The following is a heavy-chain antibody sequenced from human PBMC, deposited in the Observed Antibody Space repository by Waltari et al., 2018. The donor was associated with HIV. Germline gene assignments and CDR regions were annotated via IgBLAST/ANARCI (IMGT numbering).Heavy chain of an antibody. Sequence: QVQLVESGGGVVQPGRSLRLSCAASGFTFSSYAMHWVRQAPGKGLEWVAVISYDGSNKYYADSVKGRFTISRDNSKNTLYLQMNSLRAEDTAVYYCASSIVRFDPWGQGTLVTVSS. CDR1: GFTFSSYA. V-gene: IGHV3-30*04. D-gene: IGHD2-8*01. CDR2: ISYDGSNK. CDR3: ASSIVRFDP. J-gene: IGHJ5*02.